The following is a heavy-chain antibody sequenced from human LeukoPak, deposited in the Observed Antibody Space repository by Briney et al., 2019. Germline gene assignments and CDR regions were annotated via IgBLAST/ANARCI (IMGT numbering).Heavy chain of an antibody. J-gene: IGHJ6*02. Sequence: GGSLRLSCAASGFIFSGFDMYWVRQAPGKGLEWVAVISHDGSHTQHADSVKGRFTISRDNSKRTLYLQMNSLRLEDTAVYFCVKDRELLDGMDVWGQGTTVTVSS. V-gene: IGHV3-30*18. D-gene: IGHD1-26*01. CDR2: ISHDGSHT. CDR1: GFIFSGFD. CDR3: VKDRELLDGMDV.